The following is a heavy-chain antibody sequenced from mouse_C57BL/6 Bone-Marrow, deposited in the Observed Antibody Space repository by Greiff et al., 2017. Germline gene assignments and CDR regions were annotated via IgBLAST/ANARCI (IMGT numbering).Heavy chain of an antibody. CDR1: GYTFTSYW. Sequence: VQLQQSGAELVKPGASVKLSCKASGYTFTSYWMQWVKQRPGQGLEWIGEIDPSDSYTNYNQKFKGKATLTVDTSSSTAYMQLSSLTSEDSAVYYCALYGSSFYWYFDVWGTGTTVTVAS. J-gene: IGHJ1*03. D-gene: IGHD1-1*01. CDR2: IDPSDSYT. CDR3: ALYGSSFYWYFDV. V-gene: IGHV1-50*01.